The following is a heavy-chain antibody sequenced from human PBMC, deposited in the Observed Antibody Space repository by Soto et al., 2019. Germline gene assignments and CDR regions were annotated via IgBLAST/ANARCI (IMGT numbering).Heavy chain of an antibody. J-gene: IGHJ5*02. CDR3: ARGLGIAANWFDP. D-gene: IGHD6-13*01. Sequence: QVQLVESGGGVVQPGRSLRLSCAASGFTFSSYGMHWVRQAPGKGLEWVAVIWYDGSNKYYADSVKDRFTISRDNSKNTLYLQMNSLRAEDTAVYYCARGLGIAANWFDPWGQGTLVTVSS. CDR1: GFTFSSYG. CDR2: IWYDGSNK. V-gene: IGHV3-33*01.